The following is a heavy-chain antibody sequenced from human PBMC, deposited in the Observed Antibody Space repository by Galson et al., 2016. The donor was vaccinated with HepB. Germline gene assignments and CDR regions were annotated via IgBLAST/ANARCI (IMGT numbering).Heavy chain of an antibody. V-gene: IGHV4-59*08. CDR3: ARHGRSGSPYASRGVFISGFDY. J-gene: IGHJ4*02. CDR2: VSNSGST. CDR1: GGSITSYY. D-gene: IGHD1-26*01. Sequence: ETLSLTCTVSGGSITSYYWSWIRQPPGKGLEWIGYVSNSGSTNYMPSLKSRVTISVDTSRSQISLKLISVPAADPAVYSCARHGRSGSPYASRGVFISGFDYWGQGSLVTVSS.